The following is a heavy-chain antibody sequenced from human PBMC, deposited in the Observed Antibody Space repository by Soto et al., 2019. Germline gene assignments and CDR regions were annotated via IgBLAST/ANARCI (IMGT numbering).Heavy chain of an antibody. CDR2: IYRSGTT. CDR1: GGSVSSNNW. V-gene: IGHV4-4*02. CDR3: ARHIAVAGTRGFDY. Sequence: QVQLQESGPGLVKPSGTLSLTCVVSGGSVSSNNWWSWVRQPPGKGLEWIGEIYRSGTTNYNPSLKSRVTISMDKSNNQSSLNVISLTVADTAVYYCARHIAVAGTRGFDYWGQGTLVTVSS. J-gene: IGHJ4*02. D-gene: IGHD6-19*01.